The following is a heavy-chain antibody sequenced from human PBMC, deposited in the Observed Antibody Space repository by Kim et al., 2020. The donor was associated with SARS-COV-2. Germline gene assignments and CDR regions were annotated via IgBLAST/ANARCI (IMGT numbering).Heavy chain of an antibody. Sequence: DSVNGQYTISRDNSKNTLYLQMNSLRAEDTGVYYCAKAPTLAEEYYFDYWGQGTLVTVSS. CDR3: AKAPTLAEEYYFDY. D-gene: IGHD3-3*02. V-gene: IGHV3-30*02. J-gene: IGHJ4*02.